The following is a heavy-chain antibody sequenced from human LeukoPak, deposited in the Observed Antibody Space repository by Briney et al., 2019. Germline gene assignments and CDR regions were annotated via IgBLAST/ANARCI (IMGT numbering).Heavy chain of an antibody. D-gene: IGHD3-3*01. J-gene: IGHJ4*02. CDR1: GYTFTSYY. Sequence: ASVKVSCKASGYTFTSYYMHWVRQAPGQGLEWMGIINPSGGSTSYAQKFQGRVTMTRDTSTSTVYMELSSLRPEDTAVYYCARDGSVENLEWPDFDYWGQGTLVTVSS. CDR3: ARDGSVENLEWPDFDY. V-gene: IGHV1-46*03. CDR2: INPSGGST.